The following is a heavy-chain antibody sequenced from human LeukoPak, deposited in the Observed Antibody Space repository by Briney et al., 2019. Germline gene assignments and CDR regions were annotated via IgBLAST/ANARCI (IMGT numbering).Heavy chain of an antibody. J-gene: IGHJ6*03. V-gene: IGHV4-38-2*02. D-gene: IGHD3-3*01. Sequence: SETLSLTCTASGYSISSGCYWGWIRQPPGKGLEWIGSIYHSGSTYYNPSLKSRVTISVDTSKNQFSLKLSSVTAADTAVYYCARVTPNPYYDFWSGYNYYYYYYMDVWGKGTTVTVSS. CDR2: IYHSGST. CDR3: ARVTPNPYYDFWSGYNYYYYYYMDV. CDR1: GYSISSGCY.